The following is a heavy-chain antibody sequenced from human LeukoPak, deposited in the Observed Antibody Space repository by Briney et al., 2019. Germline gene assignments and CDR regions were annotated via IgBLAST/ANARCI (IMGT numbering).Heavy chain of an antibody. D-gene: IGHD3-3*01. CDR2: IYYSGST. CDR1: GGSISSSSYY. Sequence: SETLSLTCTVSGGSISSSSYYWGWIRQPPGKGLEWIGSIYYSGSTYYNPSLKSRVTISVDTSKNQFSLKLSSVTAADTAVYYCARGGTIFGVVVGHDAFDIWGQGTMVTVSS. CDR3: ARGGTIFGVVVGHDAFDI. J-gene: IGHJ3*02. V-gene: IGHV4-39*07.